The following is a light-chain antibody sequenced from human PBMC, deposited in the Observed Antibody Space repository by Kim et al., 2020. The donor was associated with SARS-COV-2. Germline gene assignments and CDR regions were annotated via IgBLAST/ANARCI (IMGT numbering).Light chain of an antibody. CDR1: SLRSYY. J-gene: IGLJ2*01. CDR3: QSRDSGGNVL. Sequence: SSELTQDPVVSVALGQTVRITCQGDSLRSYYATWYQQKPRQAPTLVIYGRNNRPSGIPDRFSGSTSGNTASLIISGAQAEDEADFYCQSRDSGGNVLFGGGTQLTVL. CDR2: GRN. V-gene: IGLV3-19*01.